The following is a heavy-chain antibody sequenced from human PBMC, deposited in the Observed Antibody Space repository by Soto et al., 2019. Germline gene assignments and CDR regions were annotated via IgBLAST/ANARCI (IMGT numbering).Heavy chain of an antibody. CDR1: GGSISSGGYY. Sequence: SETLSLTCTVSGGSISSGGYYWSWIRQHPGKGLEWIGYIYYSGSTYYNPSLKSRVTISVDTSKNQFSLKLSSVTAADTAVYYCARVQSLWFGELLAYYYYGMDVWGQGTTVTVSS. CDR3: ARVQSLWFGELLAYYYYGMDV. V-gene: IGHV4-31*03. J-gene: IGHJ6*02. CDR2: IYYSGST. D-gene: IGHD3-10*01.